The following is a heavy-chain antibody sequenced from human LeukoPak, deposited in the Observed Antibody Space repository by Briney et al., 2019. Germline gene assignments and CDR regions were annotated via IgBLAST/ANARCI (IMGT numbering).Heavy chain of an antibody. J-gene: IGHJ4*02. V-gene: IGHV1-69*13. D-gene: IGHD3-22*01. CDR3: ARDRLMTMIVVPLGY. CDR2: IIPIFGTA. Sequence: SVKVSCKASGGTFSSYAISWVRQAPGQGLEWMGGIIPIFGTANYAQKFQGRVTITADESTSTAYMELSSLRSEDTAVYYCARDRLMTMIVVPLGYWGQGTLVTVSS. CDR1: GGTFSSYA.